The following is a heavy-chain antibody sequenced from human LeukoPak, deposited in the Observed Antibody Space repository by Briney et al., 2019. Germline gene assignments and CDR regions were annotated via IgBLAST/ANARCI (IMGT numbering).Heavy chain of an antibody. CDR3: ARGRACGY. D-gene: IGHD1-26*01. V-gene: IGHV4-34*01. CDR2: INHSGST. Sequence: SETLSLTCAVYGGSFSGYYWSWIRQPPGKGLEWIGEINHSGSTNYNPSLKSRVTISVDTSKNQFSLKLSSVTAADTAVYYCARGRACGYWGQGTLVTVSS. CDR1: GGSFSGYY. J-gene: IGHJ4*02.